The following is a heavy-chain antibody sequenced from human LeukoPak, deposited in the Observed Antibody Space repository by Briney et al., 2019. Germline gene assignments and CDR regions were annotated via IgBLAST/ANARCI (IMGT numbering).Heavy chain of an antibody. J-gene: IGHJ4*02. D-gene: IGHD1-26*01. CDR3: AREGWELLQLNY. V-gene: IGHV1-8*01. CDR2: MNPNSGNT. CDR1: GYTFTSYD. Sequence: GASVKVSCKASGYTFTSYDINWVRQATGQGLEWMGWMNPNSGNTGYAQKFQGRVTMTRNTSISTAYMELSSLRSEDTAVYYCAREGWELLQLNYWGQGTLVTASS.